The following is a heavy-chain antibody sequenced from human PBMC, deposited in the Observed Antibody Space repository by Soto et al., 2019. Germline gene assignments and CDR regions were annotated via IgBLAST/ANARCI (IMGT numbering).Heavy chain of an antibody. CDR3: AKSSFTNLITDP. CDR1: GFTFSSYA. J-gene: IGHJ5*02. D-gene: IGHD2-2*01. CDR2: ISGSGVST. Sequence: PGGSLRLSCAASGFTFSSYAMSWVRQAPGKGLEWVSAISGSGVSTYYADSVKGRFTISRDNSKNTLYLQMNNLRAEDTAVYYCAKSSFTNLITDPWGQGTLVTVSS. V-gene: IGHV3-23*01.